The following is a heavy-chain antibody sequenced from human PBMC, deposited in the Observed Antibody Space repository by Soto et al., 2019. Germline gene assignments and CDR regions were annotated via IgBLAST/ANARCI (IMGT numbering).Heavy chain of an antibody. Sequence: QVQLVQSGAEVKKPGSSVKVSCKASGGTFSSYAISWVRQAPGQGLEWMGGINPIFGTANYAQKFQGRVTITADESTSPAFMELSRLRSDDTAVYYCARPRRDGYNLGLVYFDYWRQRTLLTASS. J-gene: IGHJ4*02. D-gene: IGHD5-12*01. CDR3: ARPRRDGYNLGLVYFDY. CDR2: INPIFGTA. CDR1: GGTFSSYA. V-gene: IGHV1-69*01.